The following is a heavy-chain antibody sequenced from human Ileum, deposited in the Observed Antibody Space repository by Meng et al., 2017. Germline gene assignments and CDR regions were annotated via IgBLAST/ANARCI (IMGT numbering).Heavy chain of an antibody. CDR1: GASITMTY. CDR3: ARGGLPGALDS. Sequence: VQLPEPGPGLLKSSAHLLLMFSFSGASITMTYWFWIRQHPGKGLEFIGEISNSGNTNYNPSLKSRVTISADTSKNQLSLRLNSVTAVDTALYYCARGGLPGALDSWGQGTLVTVSS. V-gene: IGHV4-59*01. D-gene: IGHD2-2*01. CDR2: ISNSGNT. J-gene: IGHJ4*02.